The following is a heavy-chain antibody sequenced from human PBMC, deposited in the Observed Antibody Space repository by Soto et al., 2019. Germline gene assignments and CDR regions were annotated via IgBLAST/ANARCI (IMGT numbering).Heavy chain of an antibody. CDR2: ISPRTGSA. CDR1: GYTFTDYY. V-gene: IGHV1-2*02. D-gene: IGHD3-10*01. Sequence: GASVKVSCKASGYTFTDYYIHWVRQAPGQGLEWMGWISPRTGSANLAQRFQGRVSMTRDTSITTAYMELRRLKSDDTAVYYCARGPYYGPAYGMGVWGQGTTVTVSS. CDR3: ARGPYYGPAYGMGV. J-gene: IGHJ6*02.